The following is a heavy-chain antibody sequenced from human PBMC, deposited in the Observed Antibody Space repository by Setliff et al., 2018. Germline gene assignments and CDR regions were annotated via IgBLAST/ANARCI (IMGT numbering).Heavy chain of an antibody. CDR2: IIPIFGTA. V-gene: IGHV1-69*13. D-gene: IGHD1-26*01. CDR1: GGTFSSYA. J-gene: IGHJ4*02. CDR3: AIPSSGNFYFDY. Sequence: SVKVSCKASGGTFSSYAITWVRQAPGQGLEWMGGIIPIFGTAKYAQKFQGRVTITADQSTRTTYMELSSLRSEDTAVYYCAIPSSGNFYFDYWGQGTLVTVS.